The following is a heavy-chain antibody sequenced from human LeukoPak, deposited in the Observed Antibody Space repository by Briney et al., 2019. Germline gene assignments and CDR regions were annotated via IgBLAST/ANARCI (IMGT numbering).Heavy chain of an antibody. CDR2: INWNGGST. D-gene: IGHD2-2*01. Sequence: PGGSLRLSCAASGFTFDDYAMSWVRQVPGKGLEWVSGINWNGGSTGYADSVKGRFTISRDNAKNSLYLQMNSLRAEDTAVYHCARDSTVPAAIFYGMDVWGQGTTVTVSS. CDR3: ARDSTVPAAIFYGMDV. V-gene: IGHV3-20*01. CDR1: GFTFDDYA. J-gene: IGHJ6*02.